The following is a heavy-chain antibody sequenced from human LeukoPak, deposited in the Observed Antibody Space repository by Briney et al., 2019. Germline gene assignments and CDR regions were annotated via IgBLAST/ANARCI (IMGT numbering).Heavy chain of an antibody. J-gene: IGHJ5*02. V-gene: IGHV4-61*08. CDR3: ARHLGYYDILTGYRGGNWFDP. CDR2: IYYSGST. D-gene: IGHD3-9*01. CDR1: GGSISSGGYY. Sequence: SETLSLTRTVSGGSISSGGYYWSWIRQHPWKGLEWIGYIYYSGSTYYNPSLKSRVTISVDTSKNQFSLKLSSVTAADTAVYYCARHLGYYDILTGYRGGNWFDPWGQGTLVTVSS.